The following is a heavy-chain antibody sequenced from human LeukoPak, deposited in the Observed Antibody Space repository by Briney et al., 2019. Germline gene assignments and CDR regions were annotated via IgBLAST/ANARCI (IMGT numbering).Heavy chain of an antibody. D-gene: IGHD3-22*01. CDR1: GYTFTSYG. CDR3: ARDYSTVYDDSSGYSQTPGY. V-gene: IGHV1-18*01. CDR2: ISAYNGNT. J-gene: IGHJ4*02. Sequence: ASVKVSCKASGYTFTSYGISWVRQAPGQGLEWMGWISAYNGNTNYAQKLQGRVTMTTDTSTSTAYMELRSLRSDDTAVYYCARDYSTVYDDSSGYSQTPGYWGQGTLVTVSS.